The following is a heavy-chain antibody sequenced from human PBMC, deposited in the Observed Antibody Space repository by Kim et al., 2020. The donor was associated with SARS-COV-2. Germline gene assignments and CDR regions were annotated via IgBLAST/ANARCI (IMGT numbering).Heavy chain of an antibody. Sequence: GGSLRLSCAASGFTFSSYWMSWVRQAPGKGLEWVANIKQDGSEKYYVDSVKGRFTISRDNAKNSLYLQMNSLRAEDTAVYYCASLGKVWDYYYYYGMDVWGQGTTVTVSS. D-gene: IGHD1-26*01. CDR2: IKQDGSEK. CDR1: GFTFSSYW. CDR3: ASLGKVWDYYYYYGMDV. V-gene: IGHV3-7*03. J-gene: IGHJ6*02.